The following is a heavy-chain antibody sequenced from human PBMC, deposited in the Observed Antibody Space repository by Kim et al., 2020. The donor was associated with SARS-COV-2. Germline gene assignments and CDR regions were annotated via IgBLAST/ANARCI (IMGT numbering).Heavy chain of an antibody. CDR3: ARSSGYYTAYFDY. CDR1: GGSISSYY. V-gene: IGHV4-59*01. CDR2: IYYSGST. Sequence: SETLSLTCTVSGGSISSYYWSWIRQPPGKGLEWIGYIYYSGSTNYNPSLKSRVTISVDTSKNQFSLKLSSVTAADTAVYYCARSSGYYTAYFDYWGQGTLVTVSS. D-gene: IGHD3-22*01. J-gene: IGHJ4*02.